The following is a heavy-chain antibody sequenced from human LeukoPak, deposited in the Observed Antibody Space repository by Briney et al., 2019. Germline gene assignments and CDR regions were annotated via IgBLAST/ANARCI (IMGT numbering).Heavy chain of an antibody. Sequence: GGSLRLSCAASGFTFSSHAMSWVPQAPGKGLEWVSRISSGGGTTDYTDSVKGRFTISRDTSKNTLYLQMNSLRAEDTAVHYCAKDRSGSGYFDYWGQGTLVTVSS. D-gene: IGHD3-10*01. CDR2: ISSGGGTT. CDR3: AKDRSGSGYFDY. J-gene: IGHJ4*02. V-gene: IGHV3-23*01. CDR1: GFTFSSHA.